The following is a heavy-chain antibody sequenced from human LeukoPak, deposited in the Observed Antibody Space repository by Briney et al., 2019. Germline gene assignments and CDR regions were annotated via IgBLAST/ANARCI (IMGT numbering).Heavy chain of an antibody. CDR1: GGGFTFTSHA. V-gene: IGHV1-69*13. D-gene: IGHD3-22*01. Sequence: SVKASCKASGGGFTFTSHAISWVRQAPGQGLEWMGGFIPIYGSATYAQKFQGRVTITSDESTRTVYTELSSLRPEDSAVHYCAGFFYDNSGAAFDIWGQGTMLTVSS. J-gene: IGHJ3*02. CDR2: FIPIYGSA. CDR3: AGFFYDNSGAAFDI.